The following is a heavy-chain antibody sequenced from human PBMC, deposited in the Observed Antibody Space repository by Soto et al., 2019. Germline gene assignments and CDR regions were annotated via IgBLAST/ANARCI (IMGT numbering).Heavy chain of an antibody. CDR2: IYYSGST. D-gene: IGHD1-26*01. Sequence: SETLSLTCTVSGGSVSSGSYYWSWIRQPPGKGLEWIGYIYYSGSTNYNPSLKSRVTISVDTSKNQFSLKLSSVTAADTAVYYCARDSLVGANDYWGQGTLVTVSS. CDR3: ARDSLVGANDY. V-gene: IGHV4-61*01. J-gene: IGHJ4*02. CDR1: GGSVSSGSYY.